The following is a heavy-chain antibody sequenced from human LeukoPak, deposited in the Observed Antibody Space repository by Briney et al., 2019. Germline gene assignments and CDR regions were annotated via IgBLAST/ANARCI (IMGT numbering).Heavy chain of an antibody. Sequence: GESLKISCKGSDYSFTSYWIGWVRQMPGKGLEWMGIINPGDSDTRYSPSFQGQVTISADKSISTAYLQWSGLKASDTAMYYCARRGYYDSSGYNKWFDPWGQGTLVTVSS. CDR2: INPGDSDT. CDR3: ARRGYYDSSGYNKWFDP. J-gene: IGHJ5*02. CDR1: DYSFTSYW. D-gene: IGHD3-22*01. V-gene: IGHV5-51*01.